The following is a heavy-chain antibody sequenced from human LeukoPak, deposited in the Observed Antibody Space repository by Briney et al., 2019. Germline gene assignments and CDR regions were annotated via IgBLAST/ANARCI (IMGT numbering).Heavy chain of an antibody. Sequence: PGGSLRLSCAASGFTFSSYAMHWVRQAPGKGLEWVAVISYDGSNKYYADSVKGRFTISRDNSKNTLYLQMNSLRAEDTAVYYRARGLSGSYPWDAFDIWGQGTMVTVSS. J-gene: IGHJ3*02. D-gene: IGHD3-10*01. V-gene: IGHV3-30*04. CDR2: ISYDGSNK. CDR3: ARGLSGSYPWDAFDI. CDR1: GFTFSSYA.